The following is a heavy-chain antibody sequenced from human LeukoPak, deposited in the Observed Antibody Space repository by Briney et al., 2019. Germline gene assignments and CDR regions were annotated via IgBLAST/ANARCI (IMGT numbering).Heavy chain of an antibody. D-gene: IGHD3-9*01. V-gene: IGHV3-33*01. Sequence: GGSRRLSCAVSGFTFSSYGMHWVRQAPGKGLEWVAVIWYDGSNKYYADSVKGRFTISRDNSKNTLYLQMNSLRAEDTAVYYCARDPGWLSPGGFDYWGQGTLVTVSS. CDR3: ARDPGWLSPGGFDY. CDR1: GFTFSSYG. J-gene: IGHJ4*02. CDR2: IWYDGSNK.